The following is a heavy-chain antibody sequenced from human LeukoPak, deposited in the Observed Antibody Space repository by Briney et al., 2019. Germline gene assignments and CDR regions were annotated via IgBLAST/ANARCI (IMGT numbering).Heavy chain of an antibody. CDR1: GFTFDDYG. CDR2: ISGSGGST. V-gene: IGHV3-23*01. D-gene: IGHD4-11*01. CDR3: AKDGHSNYVSYYYYYMDV. Sequence: GGSLRLSCAASGFTFDDYGMSWVRQAPGKGLEWVSAISGSGGSTYYADSVKGRFTISRDNSKNTLYLQMNSLRAEDTAVYYCAKDGHSNYVSYYYYYMDVWGKGTTVTVSS. J-gene: IGHJ6*03.